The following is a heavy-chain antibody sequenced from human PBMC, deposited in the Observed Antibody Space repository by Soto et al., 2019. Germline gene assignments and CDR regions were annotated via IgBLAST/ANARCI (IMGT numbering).Heavy chain of an antibody. CDR2: IRSRSRTI. Sequence: CSLNREKKTPGKGLEWVSYIRSRSRTIYYAESGKGRFTISRENANNSLYLQMNSLRAEDTAVYYCAIDLFHYYDSSGYSRFDPSGQGTLVTVSS. CDR1: CS. J-gene: IGHJ5*02. V-gene: IGHV3-48*01. D-gene: IGHD3-22*01. CDR3: AIDLFHYYDSSGYSRFDP.